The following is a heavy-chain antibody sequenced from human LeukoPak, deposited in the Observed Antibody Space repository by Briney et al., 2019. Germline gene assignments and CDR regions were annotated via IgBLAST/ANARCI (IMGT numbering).Heavy chain of an antibody. J-gene: IGHJ6*03. D-gene: IGHD2-2*01. V-gene: IGHV1-69*05. CDR1: GGTFSSYV. CDR2: IIPIFGTA. CDR3: AREYQTHTPYDSYMDV. Sequence: ASVKVSCKASGGTFSSYVISWVRQAPGQGLEWMGGIIPIFGTANYAQKFQGRVTITTDESTSTAYMELSSLRSEDTAVYYCAREYQTHTPYDSYMDVWGKGTTVTVSS.